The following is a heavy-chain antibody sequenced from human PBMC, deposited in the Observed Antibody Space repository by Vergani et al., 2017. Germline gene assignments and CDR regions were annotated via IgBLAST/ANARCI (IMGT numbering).Heavy chain of an antibody. V-gene: IGHV1-46*01. D-gene: IGHD1-26*01. CDR3: ATVTGGSYYGPSFDY. Sequence: QVQLVQSGAEVKKPGASVKVSCKASGYTFTSYYMHWVRQAPGQGLEWMGIINPSGGSTSYAQKFQGRVTMTEDTSTDTAYMELSSLRSEDTAVYYCATVTGGSYYGPSFDYWGQGTLVTVSS. CDR1: GYTFTSYY. CDR2: INPSGGST. J-gene: IGHJ4*02.